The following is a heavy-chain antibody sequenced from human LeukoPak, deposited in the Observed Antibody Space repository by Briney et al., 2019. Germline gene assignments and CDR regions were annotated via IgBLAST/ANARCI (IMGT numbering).Heavy chain of an antibody. V-gene: IGHV3-74*01. CDR1: GLTFSGYW. D-gene: IGHD3-10*02. Sequence: PGGSLRLSCAASGLTFSGYWVHWVRQAPGKGLVWVSRIDNDGSSTIYADSVKGRFTISTDNAKNTVHLQMNSLRVKDTAVYYCARVVPRTCLDSWGQGILVTVSS. CDR2: IDNDGSST. J-gene: IGHJ4*02. CDR3: ARVVPRTCLDS.